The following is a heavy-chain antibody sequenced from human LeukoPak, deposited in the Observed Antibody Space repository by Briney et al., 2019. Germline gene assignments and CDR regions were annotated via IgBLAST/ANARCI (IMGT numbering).Heavy chain of an antibody. Sequence: SQTLSLTCAISGDSVSSNSVAWNWIRQSPSRGLEWLGRTYYRSRWYNDYAVSVKSRISINPDTSKNQFSLQLNSVTPEDTAVYYCARRAQLSPGLGYMDVWGKGTTVTVSS. CDR1: GDSVSSNSVA. CDR2: TYYRSRWYN. D-gene: IGHD6-19*01. V-gene: IGHV6-1*01. J-gene: IGHJ6*03. CDR3: ARRAQLSPGLGYMDV.